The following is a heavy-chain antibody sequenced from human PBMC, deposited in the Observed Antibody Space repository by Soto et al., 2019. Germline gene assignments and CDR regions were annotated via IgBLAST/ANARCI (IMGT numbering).Heavy chain of an antibody. CDR3: ARVRFYCSGGSCYSSAPMDV. J-gene: IGHJ6*03. Sequence: EVQLVESGGGLVQPGGSLRLSCAASGFTFSSYSMNWVRQAPGKGLEWVSYISSSSSTIYYADSVKGRFTISRDNAKNSLYLQMNSLRAEGTAVYYWARVRFYCSGGSCYSSAPMDVWGKGTTVTVSS. D-gene: IGHD2-15*01. CDR2: ISSSSSTI. V-gene: IGHV3-48*01. CDR1: GFTFSSYS.